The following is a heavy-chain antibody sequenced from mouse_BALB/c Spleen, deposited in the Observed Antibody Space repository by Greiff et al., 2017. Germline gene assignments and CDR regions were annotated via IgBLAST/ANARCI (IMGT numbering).Heavy chain of an antibody. J-gene: IGHJ4*01. D-gene: IGHD3-3*01. CDR1: GYSFTGYF. CDR3: GKGDTSRASYAMDY. V-gene: IGHV1-37*01. CDR2: INPYNGDT. Sequence: EVQLKESGPELVKPGASVKISCKASGYSFTGYFMNWVKQSHGKSLEWIGRINPYNGDTFYNQKFKGKATLTVDKSSSTAHMELLSLTSEDSAVYYCGKGDTSRASYAMDYWGQGTSVTVSS.